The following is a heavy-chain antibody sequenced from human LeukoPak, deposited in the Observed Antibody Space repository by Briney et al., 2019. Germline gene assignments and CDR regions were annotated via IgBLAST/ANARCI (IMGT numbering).Heavy chain of an antibody. J-gene: IGHJ4*02. CDR1: GYTFTSYD. V-gene: IGHV1-2*02. CDR3: ARDRSGSRGGFAY. Sequence: ASVKVSCKASGYTFTSYDINWVRQATGQGLEWMGWINPNSGGTNYAQKFQGRVTMTRDTSISTAYMELSRLRSDDTAVYYCARDRSGSRGGFAYWGQGTLVTVSS. CDR2: INPNSGGT. D-gene: IGHD3-3*01.